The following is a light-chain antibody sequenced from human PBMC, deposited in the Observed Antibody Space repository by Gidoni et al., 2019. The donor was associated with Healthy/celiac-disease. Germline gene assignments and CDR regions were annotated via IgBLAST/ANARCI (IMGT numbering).Light chain of an antibody. CDR3: QAWDSSTWV. CDR1: KLGDKY. J-gene: IGLJ2*01. Sequence: SYELTQPPSVSVSPGQTASITCSGDKLGDKYACWYQQKPGQSPVLVIYQDSKRPSGLPERFSGSNSGTTATLTISGTQAMDEADYYCQAWDSSTWVFGGGTKLTVL. CDR2: QDS. V-gene: IGLV3-1*01.